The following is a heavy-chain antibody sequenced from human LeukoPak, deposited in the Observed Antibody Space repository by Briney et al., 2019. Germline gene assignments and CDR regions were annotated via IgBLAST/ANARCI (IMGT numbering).Heavy chain of an antibody. CDR3: ARDPYCSGGSCYPFDY. D-gene: IGHD2-15*01. Sequence: ASETLSLTGTVSGYSISSGYCWGWLRQAPGQGLEWIRSMCRSGSIYHNPTLNSQVTISLDTSRTQFSLKLYSVTAAATAVYYYARDPYCSGGSCYPFDYWGQGTLVTVSS. V-gene: IGHV4-38-2*02. CDR2: MCRSGSI. J-gene: IGHJ4*02. CDR1: GYSISSGYC.